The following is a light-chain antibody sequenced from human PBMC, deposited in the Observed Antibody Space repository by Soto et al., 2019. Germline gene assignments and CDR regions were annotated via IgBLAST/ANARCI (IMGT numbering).Light chain of an antibody. CDR3: SSYTSSSIYV. J-gene: IGLJ1*01. Sequence: QSALTQPASVSGSPGQSIAISCTGTSSVVGGYNFVSWYQQHPGKAPKLMIYDVSNRPSGVSDRFSGSKSGNTASLTISGLQAEYEADYYCSSYTSSSIYVFGTGTKVTVL. V-gene: IGLV2-14*03. CDR1: SSVVGGYNF. CDR2: DVS.